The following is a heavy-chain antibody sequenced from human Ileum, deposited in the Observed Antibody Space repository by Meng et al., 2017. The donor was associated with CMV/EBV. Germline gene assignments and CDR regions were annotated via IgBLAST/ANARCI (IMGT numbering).Heavy chain of an antibody. CDR3: AIYYGGVGGRGY. J-gene: IGHJ4*02. V-gene: IGHV4-61*02. D-gene: IGHD2-21*01. Sequence: GQLQESGPGLVKPSQTLSLTCRVSGDSIRSDNYHWSWIRQPAGKGLEWIGQRHKNGNDNYNASLKSRVTISIDTSKNQFSLTLTSVTAADTAVYYCAIYYGGVGGRGYWAQGTLVTVSS. CDR2: RHKNGND. CDR1: GDSIRSDNYH.